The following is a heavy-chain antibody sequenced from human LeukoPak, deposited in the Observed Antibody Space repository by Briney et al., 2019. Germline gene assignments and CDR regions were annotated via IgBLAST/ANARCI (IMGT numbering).Heavy chain of an antibody. CDR2: INPSGGST. CDR3: ARSLVLVADTAYCGGDCLNYFDY. J-gene: IGHJ4*02. Sequence: GASVKVSCKASGYTFTDYYMHWVRQAPGQGLEWMGIINPSGGSTSYAQKFQGRVTMTRDMSTSTVYMELSSLRSEDTAVYYCARSLVLVADTAYCGGDCLNYFDYWGQGTLVTVSS. V-gene: IGHV1-46*01. D-gene: IGHD2-21*02. CDR1: GYTFTDYY.